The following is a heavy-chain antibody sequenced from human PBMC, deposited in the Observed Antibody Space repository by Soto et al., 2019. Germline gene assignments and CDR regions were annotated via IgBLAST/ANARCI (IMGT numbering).Heavy chain of an antibody. CDR1: GYSFTRYG. D-gene: IGHD3-16*01. V-gene: IGHV1-18*01. Sequence: GASVKVSCKASGYSFTRYGIGWARQAPGQGLEWVGWINAYNGNTNYAQNLQGRLTLTTDTSTTTAYMELRSLRSNDTAIYYCAMVDVYVTPSPQDVWGQGTTVTVSS. J-gene: IGHJ6*02. CDR2: INAYNGNT. CDR3: AMVDVYVTPSPQDV.